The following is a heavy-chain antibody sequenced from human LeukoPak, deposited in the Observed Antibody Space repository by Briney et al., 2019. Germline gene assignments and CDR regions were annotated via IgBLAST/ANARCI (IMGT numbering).Heavy chain of an antibody. Sequence: PGGSLRLSCAVSEFTVSSNYMSWVRQAPGKGLEWVSVIYSGGTTYYADSVKGKFTISRDNSKNTLYLQMNSLRAEDTAVYYCASMRSFYFDYWGQGTLVTVSS. CDR3: ASMRSFYFDY. CDR1: EFTVSSNY. V-gene: IGHV3-66*01. D-gene: IGHD3-10*01. CDR2: IYSGGTT. J-gene: IGHJ4*02.